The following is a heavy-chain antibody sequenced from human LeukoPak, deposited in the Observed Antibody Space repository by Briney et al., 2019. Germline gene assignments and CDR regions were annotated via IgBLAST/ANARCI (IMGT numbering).Heavy chain of an antibody. D-gene: IGHD3-9*01. Sequence: NPSETLSLTCAVSCGSISSSNWWSWVRQPPGKGLEWIGEIYHSGSTNYNPSLKSRVTISVDKSKNQFSLKLSSVTAADTAVYYCAQARSLYDILTGSPKNWFDPWGQGTLVTVSS. V-gene: IGHV4-4*02. CDR2: IYHSGST. CDR3: AQARSLYDILTGSPKNWFDP. J-gene: IGHJ5*02. CDR1: CGSISSSNW.